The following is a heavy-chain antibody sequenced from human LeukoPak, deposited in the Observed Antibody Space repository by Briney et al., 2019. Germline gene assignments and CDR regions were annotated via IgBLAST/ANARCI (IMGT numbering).Heavy chain of an antibody. J-gene: IGHJ4*02. D-gene: IGHD1-1*01. Sequence: GGSLRLSCAASGFTFSDYDMHWVRQPTGKGLEWVAAIGTAGDTYYTGSVKGRFTISRENAKNSLYLQMNSLRAGDTAVYYCARVAKERVGGVYYFDYWGRGTLVTVSS. CDR2: IGTAGDT. V-gene: IGHV3-13*01. CDR1: GFTFSDYD. CDR3: ARVAKERVGGVYYFDY.